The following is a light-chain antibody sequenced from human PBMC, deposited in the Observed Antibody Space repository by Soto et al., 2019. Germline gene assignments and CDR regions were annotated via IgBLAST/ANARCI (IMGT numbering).Light chain of an antibody. CDR1: QSVSSN. J-gene: IGKJ1*01. CDR3: QQYGSSPRT. Sequence: EIVLTQSQGTLSLSPGERVTLSCRASQSVSSNLAWYQQRPGQAPRLLSYGASSRATGIPDRFSGSGSGTDFTLTISRLEAEDFAVYYCQQYGSSPRTFGQGTKVDIK. V-gene: IGKV3-20*01. CDR2: GAS.